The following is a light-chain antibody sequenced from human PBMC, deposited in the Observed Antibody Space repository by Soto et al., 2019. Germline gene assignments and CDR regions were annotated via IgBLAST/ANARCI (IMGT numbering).Light chain of an antibody. CDR1: SSDVGGYNY. CDR3: CSYAGSYTLV. CDR2: DVI. J-gene: IGLJ2*01. Sequence: QSALTQPRSVSGSPGLSVTISCTGTSSDVGGYNYVSWYQQHPGKVPKLIIFDVIKRPSGVPDRFSGSRSGNTASLTISGLQAEDDADYYCCSYAGSYTLVFGGGTQLTVL. V-gene: IGLV2-11*01.